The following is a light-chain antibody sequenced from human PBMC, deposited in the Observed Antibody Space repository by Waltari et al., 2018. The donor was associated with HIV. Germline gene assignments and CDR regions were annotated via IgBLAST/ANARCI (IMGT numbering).Light chain of an antibody. Sequence: QSVLTQPPSVSGAPGQRVTIPCTGSSPNIGAGYDVHWYQQLPGTAPKLLIYGNTNRPSGVSDRFSGSKSGTSASLAINGLQAEDEADYYCQSYDSRQSGFWVFGGGTTLTVL. V-gene: IGLV1-40*01. CDR3: QSYDSRQSGFWV. CDR1: SPNIGAGYD. CDR2: GNT. J-gene: IGLJ3*02.